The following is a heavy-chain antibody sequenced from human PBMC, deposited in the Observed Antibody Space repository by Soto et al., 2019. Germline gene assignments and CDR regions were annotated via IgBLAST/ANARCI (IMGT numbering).Heavy chain of an antibody. V-gene: IGHV1-46*01. CDR3: ARSRYCSGGSCYSHKLSLDY. CDR1: GYTFTSYY. CDR2: INPSGGST. D-gene: IGHD2-15*01. Sequence: ASVKVSCKASGYTFTSYYMHWVRQAPGQGLEWMGIINPSGGSTSYAQKFQGRVTMTRDTSTSTVYMELSSLRSEDTAVYYCARSRYCSGGSCYSHKLSLDYWGQGTLVTVSS. J-gene: IGHJ4*02.